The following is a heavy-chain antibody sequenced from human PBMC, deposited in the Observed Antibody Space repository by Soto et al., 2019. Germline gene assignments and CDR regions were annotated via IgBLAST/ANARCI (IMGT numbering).Heavy chain of an antibody. V-gene: IGHV1-69*12. CDR2: ILPIVDAT. Sequence: QVQLVQSGTEVKKPGSSVKVSCKASGGTFSRHAVNWVRQAPGQGLEWMGAILPIVDATNDAQKFQDRVTITADESTGTVYMELRILSSEDTAVYCWAGGPPNADGDHDAFDIWGQGTLVIVSS. J-gene: IGHJ3*02. CDR3: AGGPPNADGDHDAFDI. CDR1: GGTFSRHA. D-gene: IGHD4-17*01.